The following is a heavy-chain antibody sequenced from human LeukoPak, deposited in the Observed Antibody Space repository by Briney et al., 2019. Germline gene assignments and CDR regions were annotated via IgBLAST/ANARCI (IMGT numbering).Heavy chain of an antibody. D-gene: IGHD2-15*01. J-gene: IGHJ4*02. CDR3: AKAPVTTCRGAFCYPFDY. Sequence: PGGSLRLSCAASGFTFSSYAMNWVRQAPGKGLEWVSSISGSGSTYYADSVKGRFTISRDSSKNTLFLQMNRLRPEDAAVYYCAKAPVTTCRGAFCYPFDYWGLGTLVTVSS. V-gene: IGHV3-23*01. CDR1: GFTFSSYA. CDR2: ISGSGST.